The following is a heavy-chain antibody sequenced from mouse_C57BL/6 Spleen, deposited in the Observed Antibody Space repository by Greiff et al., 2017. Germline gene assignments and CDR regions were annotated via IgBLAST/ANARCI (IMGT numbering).Heavy chain of an antibody. CDR3: TRDSDWYFDV. Sequence: DVMLVESGEGLVKPGGSLKLSCAASGFTFSSYAMSWVRQTPEKRLEWVAYISSGGDYIYYADTVKGRFTISRDNARNTLYLQMSSLKSEDTAMYYCTRDSDWYFDVWGTGTTVTVSS. J-gene: IGHJ1*03. V-gene: IGHV5-9-1*02. CDR1: GFTFSSYA. CDR2: ISSGGDYI.